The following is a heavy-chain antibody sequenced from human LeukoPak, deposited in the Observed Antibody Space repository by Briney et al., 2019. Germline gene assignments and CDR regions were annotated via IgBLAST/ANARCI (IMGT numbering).Heavy chain of an antibody. D-gene: IGHD2-15*01. J-gene: IGHJ4*02. CDR1: GFTFSSYG. CDR3: AKDLRYCSGGSCYYFDS. CDR2: ISYGGSNK. V-gene: IGHV3-30*18. Sequence: GGSLRPSCAASGFTFSSYGMHWVRQAPGKGLEWVAVISYGGSNKYYADSVKGRFTISRDNSKNTLYLQMTSLRPEDTAVYYCAKDLRYCSGGSCYYFDSWGQGTLVTVSS.